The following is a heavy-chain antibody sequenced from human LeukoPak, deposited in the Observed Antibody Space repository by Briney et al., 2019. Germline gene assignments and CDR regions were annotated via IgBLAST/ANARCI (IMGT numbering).Heavy chain of an antibody. CDR2: IYYSGST. CDR3: ATDKVLVGDYGDYVEACWFDP. CDR1: GGSLSSGGYY. V-gene: IGHV4-31*03. D-gene: IGHD4-17*01. Sequence: KPSETLSLTCTVSGGSLSSGGYYWSWIRQHPGKGLEWIGYIYYSGSTYYNPSLKSRVTISVDTSKNQFSLKLSSVTAADTAVYYCATDKVLVGDYGDYVEACWFDPWGRGTLVTVSS. J-gene: IGHJ5*02.